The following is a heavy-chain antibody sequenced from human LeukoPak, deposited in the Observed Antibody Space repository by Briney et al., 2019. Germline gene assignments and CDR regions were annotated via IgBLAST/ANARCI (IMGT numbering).Heavy chain of an antibody. CDR1: GFAFSSFA. D-gene: IGHD2-2*01. V-gene: IGHV3-23*01. Sequence: GGSLRLSCAASGFAFSSFAMTWVRQAPGKGPEWVSSINGRGDGPFYADSVKGRFTISRDNSKNTLYLQMNSLRAEDTAVYYCAKDPILTPAARGAFDYWGQGTLVTVSS. CDR3: AKDPILTPAARGAFDY. J-gene: IGHJ4*02. CDR2: INGRGDGP.